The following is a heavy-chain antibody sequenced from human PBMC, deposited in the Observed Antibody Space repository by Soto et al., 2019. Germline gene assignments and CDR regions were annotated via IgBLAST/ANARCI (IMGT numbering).Heavy chain of an antibody. CDR3: ARVSGRWVVVAATNYYCMDV. D-gene: IGHD2-15*01. Sequence: GASVKVSCKASGYTFTSYGISWVRQAPGQGLEWMGWISAYNGNTNYAQKLQGRVTMTTDTSTSTAYMELRSLRSDDTAVYYCARVSGRWVVVAATNYYCMDVWGQGTTVTVPS. CDR1: GYTFTSYG. V-gene: IGHV1-18*01. CDR2: ISAYNGNT. J-gene: IGHJ6*02.